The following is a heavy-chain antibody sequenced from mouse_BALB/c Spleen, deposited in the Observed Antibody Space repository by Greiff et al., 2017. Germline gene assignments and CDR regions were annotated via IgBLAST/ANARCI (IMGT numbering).Heavy chain of an antibody. CDR1: GFTFSSYG. V-gene: IGHV5-6-3*01. D-gene: IGHD1-2*01. J-gene: IGHJ4*01. Sequence: EVQLVESGGGLVQPGGSLKLSCAASGFTFSSYGMSWVRQTPDKRLELVATINSNGGSTYYPDSVKGRFTISRDNAKNTLYLQMSSLKSEDTSMYYCAREGGYDGAMDYWGQGTSVTVSS. CDR2: INSNGGST. CDR3: AREGGYDGAMDY.